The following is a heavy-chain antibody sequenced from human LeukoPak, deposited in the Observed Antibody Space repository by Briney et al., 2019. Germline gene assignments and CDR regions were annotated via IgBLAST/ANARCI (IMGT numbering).Heavy chain of an antibody. CDR1: VGSISSGNW. V-gene: IGHV4-4*02. CDR2: IYHNGTL. Sequence: PSETLSLTCAVSVGSISSGNWWTWVRQSPGKGLEWIGEIYHNGTLNYNPSLKSRVTISVDTSKNQFSLKLSSVTAADTAVYYCARELGYCSGGSCYVDAFDIWGQGTMVTVSS. J-gene: IGHJ3*02. CDR3: ARELGYCSGGSCYVDAFDI. D-gene: IGHD2-15*01.